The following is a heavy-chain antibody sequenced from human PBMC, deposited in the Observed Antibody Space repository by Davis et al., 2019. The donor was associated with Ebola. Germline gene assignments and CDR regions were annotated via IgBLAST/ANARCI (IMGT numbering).Heavy chain of an antibody. CDR1: GFTFSRYW. CDR3: ARNAEEDLIGTLIMVDYFDY. CDR2: IKEDGTEK. Sequence: GGSLRLSCAASGFTFSRYWMSWVRQAPGKGLEWVANIKEDGTEKNYVDSAKGRFTISRDNAKNSLYLQLKSLRAEDTAIYYCARNAEEDLIGTLIMVDYFDYWGQGTPVTVS. D-gene: IGHD2-21*01. J-gene: IGHJ4*02. V-gene: IGHV3-7*01.